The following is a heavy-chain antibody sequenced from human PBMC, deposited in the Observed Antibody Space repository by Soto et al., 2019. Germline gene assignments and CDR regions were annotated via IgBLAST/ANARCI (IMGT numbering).Heavy chain of an antibody. J-gene: IGHJ5*02. D-gene: IGHD5-18*01. CDR2: ISSSSSTI. CDR3: ARDTANKNWFAP. V-gene: IGHV3-48*01. CDR1: GFTFSSYS. Sequence: GGSLRLSCAASGFTFSSYSMNWVRQAPGEGLEWVSYISSSSSTIYYADPVKGRFTISRDNAKNSLYLQMNSLRAEDTAVYYCARDTANKNWFAPRGQGTLVTVSS.